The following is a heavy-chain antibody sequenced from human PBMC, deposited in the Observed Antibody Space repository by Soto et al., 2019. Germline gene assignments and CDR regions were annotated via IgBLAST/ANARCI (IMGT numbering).Heavy chain of an antibody. Sequence: EVQLVESGGGLVKPGGSLRLSCAASGFTFSSYSMNWVRQAPGKGLEWVSSISSSSSYIYYADSVKGRFTISRDNAKNSLYLQMNSLRAEDTAVYYCARDRIRFQWFDPWGQGTLVTVSS. V-gene: IGHV3-21*01. CDR1: GFTFSSYS. CDR2: ISSSSSYI. CDR3: ARDRIRFQWFDP. J-gene: IGHJ5*02. D-gene: IGHD3-3*01.